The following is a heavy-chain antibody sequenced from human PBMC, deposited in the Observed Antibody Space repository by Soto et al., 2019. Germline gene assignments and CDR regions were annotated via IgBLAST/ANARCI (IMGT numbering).Heavy chain of an antibody. D-gene: IGHD3-22*01. CDR3: ATGRYYDSSGYPGRLDY. CDR2: IIPMFDTP. CDR1: GGTFSSDS. V-gene: IGHV1-69*13. J-gene: IGHJ4*02. Sequence: ASVKVSCKASGGTFSSDSFSWVRQAPGQGLEWMGGIIPMFDTPIYAQKFQDRVTITADESTSTAYMQLSSLRSGDTAVYYCATGRYYDSSGYPGRLDYWGQGTLVTVSS.